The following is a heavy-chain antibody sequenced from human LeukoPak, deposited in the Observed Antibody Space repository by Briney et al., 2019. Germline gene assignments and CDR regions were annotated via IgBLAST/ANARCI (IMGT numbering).Heavy chain of an antibody. V-gene: IGHV3-23*01. CDR3: ARDYLVSGYDFDY. CDR1: GLTLSNYA. CDR2: ISGSGGNT. J-gene: IGHJ4*02. D-gene: IGHD5-12*01. Sequence: PGGSLRLSCAASGLTLSNYAMSWVRQAPGKGLEWVSVISGSGGNTYCADSVKGRFTVSRDNSKNTLYLQMNSLRAEDTAVYYCARDYLVSGYDFDYWGQGTLVTVSS.